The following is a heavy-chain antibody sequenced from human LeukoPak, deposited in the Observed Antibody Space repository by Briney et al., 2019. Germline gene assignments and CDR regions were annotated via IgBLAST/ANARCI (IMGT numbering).Heavy chain of an antibody. D-gene: IGHD6-13*01. CDR2: IYSGGST. V-gene: IGHV3-66*01. CDR3: AKDRGMEQQLGD. CDR1: GFTVSSNY. Sequence: GGSLRLSCAASGFTVSSNYMSWVRQAPGKGLEWVSVIYSGGSTYYADSVKGRFTISRDNSKNTLYLQMNSLRAEDTAVYYCAKDRGMEQQLGDWGQGTLVTVSS. J-gene: IGHJ4*02.